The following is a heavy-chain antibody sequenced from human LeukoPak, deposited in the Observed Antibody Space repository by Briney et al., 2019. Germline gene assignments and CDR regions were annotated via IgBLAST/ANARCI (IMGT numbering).Heavy chain of an antibody. J-gene: IGHJ3*02. CDR2: IYHSGST. CDR1: GGSISSGNW. V-gene: IGHV4-4*02. Sequence: SETLSLTCAVSGGSISSGNWWRWVRPPPGKGLEWIGEIYHSGSTNYNPSLKSRVTISVDRSKNHFSLKLSSVTAADTAVYYCARPGCGGAFDIWGQGTMVTVYS. CDR3: ARPGCGGAFDI. D-gene: IGHD2-21*01.